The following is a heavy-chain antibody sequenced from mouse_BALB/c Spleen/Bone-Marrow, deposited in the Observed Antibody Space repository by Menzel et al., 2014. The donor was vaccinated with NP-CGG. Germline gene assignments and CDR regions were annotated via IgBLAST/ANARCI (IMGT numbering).Heavy chain of an antibody. D-gene: IGHD2-4*01. Sequence: EVNVVESGGDLVKPGGSLKLSCAASGFTFSSYGMSWVRQTPDKRLEWVATISSGGSYTYYPDSVKGRFTISRDNAKNTLYLQMSSLKSEDTAMYYCARDTMITYYYAMDYWGQGTSVTVSS. CDR3: ARDTMITYYYAMDY. V-gene: IGHV5-6*01. J-gene: IGHJ4*01. CDR1: GFTFSSYG. CDR2: ISSGGSYT.